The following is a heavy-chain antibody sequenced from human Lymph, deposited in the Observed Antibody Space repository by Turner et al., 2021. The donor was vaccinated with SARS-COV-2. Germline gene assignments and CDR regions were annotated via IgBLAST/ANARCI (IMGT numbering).Heavy chain of an antibody. Sequence: EVQLVETGGGLIQPGGSLRLSCAASGFNVSSNYMSWVRQAPGKGLERVSVIYSGVSTFYADSVRGRFSISRDNSKNTLYLQMNSLRAEDTAVYYCARDNPHDAFDIWGQGTMVTVSS. J-gene: IGHJ3*02. CDR2: IYSGVST. V-gene: IGHV3-53*02. CDR1: GFNVSSNY. CDR3: ARDNPHDAFDI.